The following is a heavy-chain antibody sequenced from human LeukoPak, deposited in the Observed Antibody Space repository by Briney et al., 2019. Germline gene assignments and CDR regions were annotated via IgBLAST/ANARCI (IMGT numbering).Heavy chain of an antibody. D-gene: IGHD6-19*01. CDR3: ARASTGYSSGWHLDY. CDR1: GFTFSDYY. Sequence: GGSLRLSCAASGFTFSDYYMSWIRQAPGKGLEWVSYISSSGSTIYYADSVKGRFTISRDNAKNSLYLQMNSLRAEDTAAYYCARASTGYSSGWHLDYWGQGTLVTVSS. J-gene: IGHJ4*02. V-gene: IGHV3-11*01. CDR2: ISSSGSTI.